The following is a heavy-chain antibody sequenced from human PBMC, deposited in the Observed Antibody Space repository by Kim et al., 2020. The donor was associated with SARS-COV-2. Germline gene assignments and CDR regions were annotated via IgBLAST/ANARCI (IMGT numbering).Heavy chain of an antibody. CDR1: GGSIDSPSQA. CDR3: TRHYPLVKIDS. Sequence: SETLSLTCTVSGGSIDSPSQAWGWIRQPPGKGLEWIGTTYPSGTMYYNPSLVSRAAISIDASKNQFSLRLISVTAADTAVYFCTRHYPLVKIDSWGQGALVTVSP. CDR2: TYPSGTM. V-gene: IGHV4-39*01. D-gene: IGHD3-16*02. J-gene: IGHJ4*02.